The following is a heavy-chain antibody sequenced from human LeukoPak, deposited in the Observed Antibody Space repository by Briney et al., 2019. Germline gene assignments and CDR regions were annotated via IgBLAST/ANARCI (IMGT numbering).Heavy chain of an antibody. J-gene: IGHJ4*02. D-gene: IGHD6-6*01. Sequence: GGSLRLSCTVSGFIFSDYTMNWVRQGPGKGLEWVASISSSGTFIYYADSVEGRFTISRDNAKNSLFLQMNSLRGEDTGVYYCASPPGVAARWPGDYWGQGTLVTVSS. CDR2: ISSSGTFI. V-gene: IGHV3-21*01. CDR3: ASPPGVAARWPGDY. CDR1: GFIFSDYT.